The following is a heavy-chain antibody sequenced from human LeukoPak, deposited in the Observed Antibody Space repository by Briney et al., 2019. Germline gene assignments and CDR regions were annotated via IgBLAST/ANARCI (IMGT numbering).Heavy chain of an antibody. CDR1: GFTFSSYG. V-gene: IGHV3-33*01. CDR2: IWHDGSNK. J-gene: IGHJ3*02. Sequence: GGSLRLSCAASGFTFSSYGMHWVRQAPGKGLEWVAVIWHDGSNKYYADSVKGRFTISRDNSKNTLYLQMNSLRAEDTAVYYCARDPYYYGSGSNDAFDIWGQGTMVTVSS. CDR3: ARDPYYYGSGSNDAFDI. D-gene: IGHD3-10*01.